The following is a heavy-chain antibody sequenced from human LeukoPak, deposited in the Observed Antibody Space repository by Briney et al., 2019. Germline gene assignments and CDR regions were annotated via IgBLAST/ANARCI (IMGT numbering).Heavy chain of an antibody. D-gene: IGHD2-2*01. Sequence: SQTLSLTCTVSGGSISSGGYYWSWIRQHPGKGLEWIGYTYYSGSTYYNPSLKSRVTISVDTSKNQFSLKLSSVTAADTAVYYCARGVVPAAIDYWGQGTLVTVSS. CDR2: TYYSGST. CDR3: ARGVVPAAIDY. CDR1: GGSISSGGYY. V-gene: IGHV4-31*03. J-gene: IGHJ4*02.